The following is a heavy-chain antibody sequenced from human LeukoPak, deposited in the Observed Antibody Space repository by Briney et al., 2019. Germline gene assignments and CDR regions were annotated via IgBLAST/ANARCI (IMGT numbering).Heavy chain of an antibody. J-gene: IGHJ5*02. CDR3: ASWTSYGSSWFDP. Sequence: PSETLSLTCTVSGGSISSGGYYWSWIRQHSGKGLEWIGYIYYSGSTYYNPSLKSRVTISVDTSKNQFSLKLSSVTAADTAVYYCASWTSYGSSWFDPWGQGTLVTVSS. D-gene: IGHD5-24*01. CDR1: GGSISSGGYY. V-gene: IGHV4-31*03. CDR2: IYYSGST.